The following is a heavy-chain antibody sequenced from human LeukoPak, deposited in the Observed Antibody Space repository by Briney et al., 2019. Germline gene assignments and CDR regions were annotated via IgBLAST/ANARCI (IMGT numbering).Heavy chain of an antibody. J-gene: IGHJ4*02. D-gene: IGHD6-19*01. CDR1: GFTFSSYA. CDR3: ARAPRIAVAGTVY. CDR2: ISYDGSNK. V-gene: IGHV3-30-3*01. Sequence: GRSLRLSCAASGFTFSSYAMHWVRQAPGEGLEWVAVISYDGSNKYYADSVKGRFTISRDNSKNTLYLQMNSLRAEDTAVYYCARAPRIAVAGTVYWGQGTLVTVSS.